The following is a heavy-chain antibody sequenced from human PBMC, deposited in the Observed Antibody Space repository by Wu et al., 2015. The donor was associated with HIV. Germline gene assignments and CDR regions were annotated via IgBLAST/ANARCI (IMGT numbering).Heavy chain of an antibody. Sequence: QVQLVQSGAEVKKPGSSVKVSCKASGGTFSSYGISWVRQAPGQGLEWMGGIIPIFGTTNYAQKFQGRVTITADESTSTAYMELRSLRSDDTAVYYCARDHPFXGSGWSTDAFDIWGQGTMVTVSS. CDR2: IIPIFGTT. V-gene: IGHV1-69*12. CDR1: GGTFSSYG. CDR3: ARDHPFXGSGWSTDAFDI. D-gene: IGHD6-19*01. J-gene: IGHJ3*02.